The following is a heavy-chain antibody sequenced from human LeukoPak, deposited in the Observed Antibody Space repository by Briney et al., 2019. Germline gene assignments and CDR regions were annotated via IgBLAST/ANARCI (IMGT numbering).Heavy chain of an antibody. CDR2: ISYGGST. J-gene: IGHJ3*01. V-gene: IGHV4-59*01. D-gene: IGHD3-3*01. CDR1: GGSISSYY. Sequence: PSETLSLTCTVSGGSISSYYWTWIRQPPGRGLECVGYISYGGSTNYNPSLKSRVTISVDTSTNQFSLKLSSVTAADTAVYYCARGIFGMVLNAFDLWGRGTMVTVSS. CDR3: ARGIFGMVLNAFDL.